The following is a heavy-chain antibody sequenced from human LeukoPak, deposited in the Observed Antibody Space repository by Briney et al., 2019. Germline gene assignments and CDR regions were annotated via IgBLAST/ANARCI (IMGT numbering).Heavy chain of an antibody. CDR2: IIPIFGTA. D-gene: IGHD6-13*01. Sequence: SVKVSCKASGYTFTSYYMRWVRQAPGQGLEWMGGIIPIFGTANYAQKFQGRVTITADESTSTAYMELSSLRSEDTAVYYCARVLRIAAAAPDWFDPWGQGTLVTVSS. V-gene: IGHV1-69*13. CDR1: GYTFTSYY. J-gene: IGHJ5*02. CDR3: ARVLRIAAAAPDWFDP.